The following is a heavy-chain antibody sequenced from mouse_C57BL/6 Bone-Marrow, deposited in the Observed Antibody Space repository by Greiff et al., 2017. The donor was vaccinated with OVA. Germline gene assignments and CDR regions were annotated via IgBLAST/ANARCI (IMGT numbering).Heavy chain of an antibody. Sequence: QVQLQQSGAELVKPGASVKLSCKASGYTFTEYTIHWVKQRPGQGLEWIGYINPSSGYTKYNQKFKDKATLTADKSSSTAYMQLSSLTYEDSAVYYCARSGGEDYDRFAYWGQGTLVTVSA. CDR3: ARSGGEDYDRFAY. D-gene: IGHD2-4*01. J-gene: IGHJ3*01. CDR1: GYTFTEYT. V-gene: IGHV1-7*01. CDR2: INPSSGYT.